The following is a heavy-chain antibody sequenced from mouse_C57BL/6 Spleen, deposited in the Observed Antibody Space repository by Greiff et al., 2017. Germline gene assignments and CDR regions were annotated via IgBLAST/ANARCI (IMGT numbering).Heavy chain of an antibody. CDR1: GYTFTSYW. V-gene: IGHV1-52*01. Sequence: QVQLQQPGAELVRPGSSVKLSCKASGYTFTSYWMHWVKQRPIQGLEWIGNIDPSDSETHYNQKFKDKATLTVDKSSSTAYMQRSSLTSEDSAVYDCASWDHLQIFITTDEEYFDVWGTGTTVTVSS. J-gene: IGHJ1*03. D-gene: IGHD1-1*01. CDR2: IDPSDSET. CDR3: ASWDHLQIFITTDEEYFDV.